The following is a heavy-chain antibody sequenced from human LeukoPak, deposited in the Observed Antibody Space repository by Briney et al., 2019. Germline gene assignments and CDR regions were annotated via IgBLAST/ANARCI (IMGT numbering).Heavy chain of an antibody. D-gene: IGHD3-16*02. Sequence: PSETLSLTCTVSGGSISSYYWSWIRQPPGKELEWIGYIYYSGSTNYNPSLKSRVTISVDTSKNQFSLKLSSVTAADTAVYYCARVISYYYGMDVWGQGTTVTVSS. CDR3: ARVISYYYGMDV. CDR1: GGSISSYY. V-gene: IGHV4-59*01. CDR2: IYYSGST. J-gene: IGHJ6*02.